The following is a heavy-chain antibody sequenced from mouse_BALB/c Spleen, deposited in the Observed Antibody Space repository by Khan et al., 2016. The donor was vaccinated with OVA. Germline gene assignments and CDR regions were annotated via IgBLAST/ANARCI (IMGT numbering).Heavy chain of an antibody. D-gene: IGHD2-3*01. J-gene: IGHJ2*01. CDR2: ISTYSGNT. CDR1: GYTFTDYA. Sequence: QVQLQQSGPELVRPGVSVKISCKGSGYTFTDYAVHWMKQSHAKSLEWIGIISTYSGNTNYNQKFKGKATMTVDKSSSTAYMELARLTSEDSAINYCTRPASDGYYDYWGQGTTLTVSS. CDR3: TRPASDGYYDY. V-gene: IGHV1S137*01.